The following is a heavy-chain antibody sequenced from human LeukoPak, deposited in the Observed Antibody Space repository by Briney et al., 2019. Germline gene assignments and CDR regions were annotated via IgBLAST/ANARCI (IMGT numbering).Heavy chain of an antibody. CDR1: GFTFSSYS. V-gene: IGHV3-21*01. CDR2: ISSSSSYI. J-gene: IGHJ3*02. D-gene: IGHD3-9*01. CDR3: ARDRDYDILTGYGFDAFDI. Sequence: PGGSLRLSCAASGFTFSSYSMYWVRQAPGKGLEWVSSISSSSSYIYYADSVKGRFTISRDNAKNSLYLQMNSLRAEDTAVYYCARDRDYDILTGYGFDAFDIWGQGTMVTVSS.